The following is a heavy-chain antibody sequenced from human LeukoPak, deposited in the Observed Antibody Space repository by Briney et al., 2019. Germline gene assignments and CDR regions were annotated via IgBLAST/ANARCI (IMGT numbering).Heavy chain of an antibody. CDR1: GYNFTTYW. J-gene: IGHJ6*03. D-gene: IGHD2-21*01. CDR3: ARQIATYYYYIDV. Sequence: GESLKISCKGSGYNFTTYWIGWVRQMPGKGLEWMGIIWPGDSDTTYSLSFQGQVIISADKSISTAYLQWSSLKASDTAMYYCARQIATYYYYIDVWGKGTTVTVSS. CDR2: IWPGDSDT. V-gene: IGHV5-51*01.